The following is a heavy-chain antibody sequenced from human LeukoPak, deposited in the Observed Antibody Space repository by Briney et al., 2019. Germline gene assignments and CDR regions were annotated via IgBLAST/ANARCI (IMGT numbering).Heavy chain of an antibody. CDR2: IIPIFGTA. CDR3: AREPGFGELLRVSWFDP. CDR1: GGTFSSYA. J-gene: IGHJ5*02. Sequence: ASVKVSCKASGGTFSSYAISWVRQARGQGLEWMGRIIPIFGTANYAQKFQGRVTITTDESTSTAYMELSGLRSEDTAVYYCAREPGFGELLRVSWFDPWGQGTLVTVSS. D-gene: IGHD3-10*01. V-gene: IGHV1-69*05.